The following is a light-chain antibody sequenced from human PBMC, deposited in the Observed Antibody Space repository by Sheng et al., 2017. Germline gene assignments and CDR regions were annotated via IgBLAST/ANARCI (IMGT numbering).Light chain of an antibody. J-gene: IGKJ2*01. V-gene: IGKV4-1*01. CDR3: QQCCNYPFT. CDR1: QSVLYSSNNKNY. Sequence: DIVMTQSPDSLAVSLGERATINCKSSQSVLYSSNNKNYLAWYQQKPGQSPKLLIYWASTRESGVPDRFSGSGSGTDFTLTISSLQAEDVAVYYCQQCCNYPFTFGQGTKLEIK. CDR2: WAS.